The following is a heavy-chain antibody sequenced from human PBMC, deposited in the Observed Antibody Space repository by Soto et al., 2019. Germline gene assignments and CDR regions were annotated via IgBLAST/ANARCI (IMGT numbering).Heavy chain of an antibody. Sequence: ASVKVSCKASGYTFTSYGISWVRQATGQGLEWMGWMNPNSGNTGYAQKFQGRVTMTRNTSISTAYMELSSLRSEDTAVYYCARYLVVVPAAIGGVDVWGQGTTVTVAS. J-gene: IGHJ6*02. CDR3: ARYLVVVPAAIGGVDV. D-gene: IGHD2-2*01. CDR1: GYTFTSYG. CDR2: MNPNSGNT. V-gene: IGHV1-8*02.